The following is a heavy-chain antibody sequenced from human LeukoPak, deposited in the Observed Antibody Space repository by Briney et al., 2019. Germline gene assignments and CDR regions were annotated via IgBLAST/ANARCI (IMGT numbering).Heavy chain of an antibody. D-gene: IGHD1-14*01. J-gene: IGHJ6*03. CDR3: ARVTEYYYYYMDV. Sequence: ASVKVSCKASGYSFTSHYMHWVRQAPGQGLEWMGLINPSGSSTLYAQKFQGRVTMTRDMSTTTVYMELSSLRSEDTAVYYCARVTEYYYYYMDVWGKGTTVTVSS. CDR1: GYSFTSHY. CDR2: INPSGSST. V-gene: IGHV1-46*01.